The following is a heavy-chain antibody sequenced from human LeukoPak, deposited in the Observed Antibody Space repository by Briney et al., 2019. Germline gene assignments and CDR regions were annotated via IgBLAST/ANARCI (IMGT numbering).Heavy chain of an antibody. CDR3: ARAPSMINLDY. CDR2: INHSGST. J-gene: IGHJ4*02. Sequence: SETLSLTCAVYGGSFSGYYWSWIRLPPGKGLEWIGEINHSGSTNYNPSLKSRVTISLDTSKNQFSLKLSSVTAADTAVYYCARAPSMINLDYWGQGILVTVSS. CDR1: GGSFSGYY. D-gene: IGHD3-22*01. V-gene: IGHV4-34*01.